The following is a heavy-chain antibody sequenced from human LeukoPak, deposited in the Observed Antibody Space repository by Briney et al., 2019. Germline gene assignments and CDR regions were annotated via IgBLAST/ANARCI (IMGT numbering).Heavy chain of an antibody. CDR1: GYTFTSYG. CDR2: ISAYNGNT. D-gene: IGHD1-26*01. J-gene: IGHJ3*02. Sequence: ASVKVSCKASGYTFTSYGISWVRQAPGQGLEWMGWISAYNGNTNYAQKLQGRVTMTTDTSTSTAYMELSRLRSDDTAVYYCAREDDTGRYMGDDAFDIWGQGTMVTVSS. V-gene: IGHV1-18*01. CDR3: AREDDTGRYMGDDAFDI.